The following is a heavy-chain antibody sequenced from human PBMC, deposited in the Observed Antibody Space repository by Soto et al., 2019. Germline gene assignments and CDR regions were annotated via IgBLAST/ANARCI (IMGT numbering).Heavy chain of an antibody. CDR1: GFIFSSYS. CDR2: ISSTSAYI. V-gene: IGHV3-21*01. CDR3: ARDSFSQYGSRKDGFDY. D-gene: IGHD3-10*01. Sequence: EVQLVESGGGLVKPGGSLRLSCAASGFIFSSYSMNWVRQAPGKGLEWVSSISSTSAYIYYADSVKGRFTISRDNAKNSLYLQMNSLSAEDTATYYCARDSFSQYGSRKDGFDYWGQGSLVTVSS. J-gene: IGHJ4*02.